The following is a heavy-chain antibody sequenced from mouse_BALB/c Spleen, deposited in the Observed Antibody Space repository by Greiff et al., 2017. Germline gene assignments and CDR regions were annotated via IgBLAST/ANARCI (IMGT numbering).Heavy chain of an antibody. Sequence: DVHLVESGGGLVQPGGSLKLSCAASGFTFSSYTMSWVRQTPEKRLEWVAYISNGGGSTYYPDTVKGRFTISRDNAKNTLYLQMSSLKSEDTAMYYCARQRGSGYVDYWGQGTTLTVSS. D-gene: IGHD3-1*01. J-gene: IGHJ2*01. CDR2: ISNGGGST. CDR3: ARQRGSGYVDY. CDR1: GFTFSSYT. V-gene: IGHV5-12-2*01.